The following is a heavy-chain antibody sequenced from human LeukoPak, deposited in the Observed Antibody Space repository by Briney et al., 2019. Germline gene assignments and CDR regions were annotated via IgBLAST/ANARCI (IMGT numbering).Heavy chain of an antibody. V-gene: IGHV3-23*01. Sequence: PGGSLRLSCVVSGISLSNSAMTWVSQDPGKGLGWVSYISERGGSTTYADSVKGRFTISSDTSLNTLYLQMNNLRAEDTAVYFCAKRGVVIRGILVIGYHQEAYHYDFWGQGVLVTVSS. CDR2: ISERGGST. CDR3: AKRGVVIRGILVIGYHQEAYHYDF. CDR1: GISLSNSA. D-gene: IGHD3-10*01. J-gene: IGHJ4*02.